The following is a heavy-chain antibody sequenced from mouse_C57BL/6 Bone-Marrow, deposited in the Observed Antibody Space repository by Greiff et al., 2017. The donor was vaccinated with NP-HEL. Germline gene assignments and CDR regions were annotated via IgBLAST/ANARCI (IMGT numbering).Heavy chain of an antibody. CDR3: APIYYYGRWYFDV. Sequence: VHVKQSVAELVRPGASVKLSCTASGFNIKNTYMHWVKQRPEQGLEWIGRIDPANGNTKYAPKFQGKATITADTSSNTAYLQLSSLTSEDTAIYYCAPIYYYGRWYFDVWGTGTTVTVSS. CDR2: IDPANGNT. D-gene: IGHD1-1*01. CDR1: GFNIKNTY. V-gene: IGHV14-3*01. J-gene: IGHJ1*03.